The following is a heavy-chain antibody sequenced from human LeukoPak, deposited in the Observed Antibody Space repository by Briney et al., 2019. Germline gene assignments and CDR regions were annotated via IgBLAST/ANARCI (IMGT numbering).Heavy chain of an antibody. J-gene: IGHJ4*02. CDR1: GFTFSVYS. V-gene: IGHV3-21*01. D-gene: IGHD3-16*01. CDR2: ISGTGSHI. CDR3: AREGGKLLDY. Sequence: GGSLRLSCEASGFTFSVYSMNWVRQAPGKGLEWVSSISGTGSHIYSADSMKGRFIISRDNAKNSLYLQMNSLRAEDTAVYYCAREGGKLLDYWGQGTLVTVSS.